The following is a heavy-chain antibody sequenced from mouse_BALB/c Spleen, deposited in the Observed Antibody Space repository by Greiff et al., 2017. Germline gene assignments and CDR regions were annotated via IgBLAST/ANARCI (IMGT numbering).Heavy chain of an antibody. D-gene: IGHD5-1*01. CDR3: AREYDYAMDY. V-gene: IGHV1-69*01. CDR2: IDTSDSYT. CDR1: GYTFTDYW. J-gene: IGHJ4*01. Sequence: QVQLQQPGAELVMPGASVKMSCKASGYTFTDYWMHWVKQRPGQGLEWIGAIDTSDSYTSYNQKFKGKATLTVDESSSTAYMQLSSLTSEDSAVYYCAREYDYAMDYWGQGTSVTVSS.